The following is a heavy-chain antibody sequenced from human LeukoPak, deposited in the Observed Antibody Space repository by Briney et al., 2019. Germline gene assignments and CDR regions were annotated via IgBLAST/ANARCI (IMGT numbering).Heavy chain of an antibody. CDR3: ARDDGSYSGIDY. J-gene: IGHJ4*02. CDR1: GFTFSSYG. V-gene: IGHV3-30*02. D-gene: IGHD1-26*01. CDR2: IRYDGSNK. Sequence: PGGSLRLSCAASGFTFSSYGMHWVRQAPGKGLEWVAFIRYDGSNKYYADSVKGRFTISRDNSKNTLYLQMNSLRAEDTAVYYCARDDGSYSGIDYWGQGTLVTVSS.